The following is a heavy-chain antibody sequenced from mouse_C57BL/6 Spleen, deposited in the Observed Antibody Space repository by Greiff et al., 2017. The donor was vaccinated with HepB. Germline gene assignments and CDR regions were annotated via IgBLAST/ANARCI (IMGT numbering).Heavy chain of an antibody. D-gene: IGHD1-1*01. V-gene: IGHV1-80*01. CDR1: GYAFSSYW. J-gene: IGHJ4*01. Sequence: VQLQLSGAELVKPGASVKISCKASGYAFSSYWMNWVKQRPGKGLEWIGQIYPGDGDTNYNGKFKGKATLTADKSSSTAYMQRSSLTSEDSAVYFCARSGDYGSSYYAMDYWGQGTSVTVSS. CDR3: ARSGDYGSSYYAMDY. CDR2: IYPGDGDT.